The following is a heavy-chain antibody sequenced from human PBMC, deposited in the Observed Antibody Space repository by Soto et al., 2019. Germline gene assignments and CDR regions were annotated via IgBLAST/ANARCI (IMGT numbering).Heavy chain of an antibody. V-gene: IGHV4-4*02. D-gene: IGHD5-12*01. CDR3: ARDLGGYEDYYYYSGMDV. CDR1: GGSISSSNW. Sequence: LSLTCAVSGGSISSSNWWSWVRQPPGKGLEWIGEIYHSGSTNYNPSLKSRVTISVDKSKNQCSLKLSSVTAADTAVYYCARDLGGYEDYYYYSGMDVWGQGTTVTVSS. CDR2: IYHSGST. J-gene: IGHJ6*02.